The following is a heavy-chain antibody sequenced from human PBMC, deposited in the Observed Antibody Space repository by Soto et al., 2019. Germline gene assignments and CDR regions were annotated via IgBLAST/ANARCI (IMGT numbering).Heavy chain of an antibody. J-gene: IGHJ4*02. V-gene: IGHV3-30-3*01. CDR1: GFTFSSYA. CDR2: ISYDGSNK. D-gene: IGHD6-13*01. CDR3: ATEPSSSWYNYFDY. Sequence: QVQLVESGGGVVQPGRSLRLSCAASGFTFSSYAMHWVHQAPGKGLEWVAVISYDGSNKYYADSVKGRFTISRDNSKNTLYLQMNSLRAEDTAVYYCATEPSSSWYNYFDYWGQGTLVTVSS.